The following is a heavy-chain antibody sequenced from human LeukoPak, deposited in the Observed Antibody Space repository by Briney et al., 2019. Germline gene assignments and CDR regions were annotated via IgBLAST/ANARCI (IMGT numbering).Heavy chain of an antibody. J-gene: IGHJ3*02. Sequence: ASVKVSCKASGYTFTGYYMHWVRQAPGQGLEWMGWINPNSGGTNYAQEFQGRVTMTRDTSISTAYMELSRLRSDDTAVYYCARGRGYYDSSGYYYDIWGQGTMVTVSS. CDR1: GYTFTGYY. V-gene: IGHV1-2*02. CDR3: ARGRGYYDSSGYYYDI. D-gene: IGHD3-22*01. CDR2: INPNSGGT.